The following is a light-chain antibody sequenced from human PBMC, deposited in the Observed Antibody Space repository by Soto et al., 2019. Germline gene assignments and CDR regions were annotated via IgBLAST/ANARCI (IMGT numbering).Light chain of an antibody. CDR2: GAS. Sequence: EIVLTQSPGTLSLSPGERATLSCRASQSVSSSYLAWYQQKPGQAPRLLIYGASSRATGIPDRFSGSGSGTDFTLTIRRLEPEDFAVYYCQQYGSTSTTFGQGTKVDIK. V-gene: IGKV3-20*01. J-gene: IGKJ1*01. CDR3: QQYGSTSTT. CDR1: QSVSSSY.